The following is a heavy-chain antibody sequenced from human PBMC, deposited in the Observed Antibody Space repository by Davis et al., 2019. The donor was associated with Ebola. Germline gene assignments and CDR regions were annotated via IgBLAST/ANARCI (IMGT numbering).Heavy chain of an antibody. Sequence: PGGSLRLSCAASGFTFSSYAMSWVRQAPGKGLEWVSAISGSGGSTYYADSVKGRFTISRDNSKNTLYLQMNSLRAEDTAVYYCAKDLLGRDPITMIVGGMDVWGQGTTVTVSS. D-gene: IGHD3-22*01. CDR3: AKDLLGRDPITMIVGGMDV. J-gene: IGHJ6*02. V-gene: IGHV3-23*01. CDR1: GFTFSSYA. CDR2: ISGSGGST.